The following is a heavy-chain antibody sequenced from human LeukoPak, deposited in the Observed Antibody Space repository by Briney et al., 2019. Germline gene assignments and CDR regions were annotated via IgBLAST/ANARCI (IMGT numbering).Heavy chain of an antibody. CDR3: VRASRGWYYFDY. V-gene: IGHV3-13*05. D-gene: IGHD6-19*01. CDR1: GFTFSSYD. Sequence: GGSLRLSCAASGFTFSSYDMHWVRQVTGKGLEWVSAIGTAGDPSYPGSVKGRFTISREIAKNSLYLQMSSLRDGDTAVCYCVRASRGWYYFDYWGQGTLVTVSS. CDR2: IGTAGDP. J-gene: IGHJ4*02.